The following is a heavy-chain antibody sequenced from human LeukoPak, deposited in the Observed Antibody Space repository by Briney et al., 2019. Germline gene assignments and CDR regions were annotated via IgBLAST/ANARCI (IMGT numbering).Heavy chain of an antibody. D-gene: IGHD1-26*01. CDR3: ARGDGGSYGFDY. CDR2: IYYSGST. J-gene: IGHJ4*02. V-gene: IGHV4-59*01. CDR1: GGSISSYY. Sequence: SETLSLTCTVSGGSISSYYWSWIRQPPGKGLEWIGYIYYSGSTNYNPSLKSRVTISVDTSKNQFSLKLSSVTAADTAVCYCARGDGGSYGFDYWGQGTLVTVSS.